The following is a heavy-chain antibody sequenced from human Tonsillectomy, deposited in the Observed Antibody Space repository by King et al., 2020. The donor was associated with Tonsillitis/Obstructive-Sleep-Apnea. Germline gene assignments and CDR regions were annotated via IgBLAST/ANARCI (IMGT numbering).Heavy chain of an antibody. CDR2: IYYSGST. J-gene: IGHJ6*02. D-gene: IGHD1-26*01. Sequence: VQLQESGPGLVKPSETLSLTCTVAGGSISSYYWSWIRQPPGKGLEWIGYIYYSGSTNYNPSLKSRVTISVDTSKNQFSLKLSSVTAADTAVYYCAGTNSGSYYGREFWGQGTTGTGSS. CDR1: GGSISSYY. V-gene: IGHV4-59*01. CDR3: AGTNSGSYYGREF.